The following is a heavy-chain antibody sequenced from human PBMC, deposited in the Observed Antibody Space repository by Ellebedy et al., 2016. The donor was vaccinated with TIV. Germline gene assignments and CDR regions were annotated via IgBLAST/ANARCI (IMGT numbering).Heavy chain of an antibody. V-gene: IGHV4-39*01. Sequence: SETLSLTCTVSGGSISSYYWGWIRQPPGKGLEWIGSIYYSGSTYYNPSLKSRVTISVDTSKNQFSLKLTSVTAADTAVYYCARRTDSGSYYDYFNSWGQGTLVTVSS. J-gene: IGHJ4*02. D-gene: IGHD1-26*01. CDR1: GGSISSYY. CDR3: ARRTDSGSYYDYFNS. CDR2: IYYSGST.